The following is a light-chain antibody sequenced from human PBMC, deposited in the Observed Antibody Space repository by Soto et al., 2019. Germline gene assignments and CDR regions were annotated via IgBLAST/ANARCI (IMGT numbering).Light chain of an antibody. CDR1: QSISNH. V-gene: IGKV3-11*01. J-gene: IGKJ4*01. Sequence: DTVLTQSPGTLSLSPGERATLSCRASQSISNHLTWYQQKPGQAPRLLIYDASNRAAGIPARFSGSGSGTDFTLTISSLEPEDFAVYYCQQRSNWPPLTFGGGTKVDIK. CDR3: QQRSNWPPLT. CDR2: DAS.